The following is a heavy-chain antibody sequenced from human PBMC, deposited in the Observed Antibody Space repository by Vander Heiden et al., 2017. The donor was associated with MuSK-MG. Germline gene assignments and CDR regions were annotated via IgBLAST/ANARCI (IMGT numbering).Heavy chain of an antibody. J-gene: IGHJ4*02. CDR3: ATDLITFGGVIAPLAY. CDR1: GYTLTELS. CDR2: FDPEDGET. D-gene: IGHD3-16*02. V-gene: IGHV1-24*01. Sequence: QVQLVQSGAEVKKPGASVKVSCTVSGYTLTELSMHWVRQAPGKGLEWMGGFDPEDGETIYAQKFQGRVTMTEDTSTDTAYMELSSLRSEDTAVYYCATDLITFGGVIAPLAYWGQGTLVTVSS.